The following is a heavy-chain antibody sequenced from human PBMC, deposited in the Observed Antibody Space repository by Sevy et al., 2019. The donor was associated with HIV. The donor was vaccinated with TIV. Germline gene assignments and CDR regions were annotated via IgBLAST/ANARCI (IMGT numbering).Heavy chain of an antibody. D-gene: IGHD3-16*02. V-gene: IGHV4-59*01. CDR2: IYYSGST. J-gene: IGHJ4*02. Sequence: SETLSLTCTVSGGSISGYYWSWIRQPPGKGLEWIGYIYYSGSTNYNPSLKNRVTMSVDTSKNQFSLKMSPVTAADTAVDYGARTPVIMITAGGVIALRQFDFWGQGTLVTVSS. CDR3: ARTPVIMITAGGVIALRQFDF. CDR1: GGSISGYY.